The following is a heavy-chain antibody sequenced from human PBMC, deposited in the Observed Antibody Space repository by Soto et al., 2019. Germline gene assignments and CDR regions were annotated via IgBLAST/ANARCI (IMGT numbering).Heavy chain of an antibody. CDR2: MNPNSGNT. CDR3: ARGLLQPHQAVYYYYYGMDV. CDR1: GYTFTSYD. V-gene: IGHV1-8*01. J-gene: IGHJ6*02. Sequence: ASVKVSCKASGYTFTSYDINWVRQATGQGLEWMGWMNPNSGNTGYAQKFQGRVTMTRNTSISTAYMELSSLRSEDTAVYYCARGLLQPHQAVYYYYYGMDVWGQGTTVTVSS. D-gene: IGHD2-15*01.